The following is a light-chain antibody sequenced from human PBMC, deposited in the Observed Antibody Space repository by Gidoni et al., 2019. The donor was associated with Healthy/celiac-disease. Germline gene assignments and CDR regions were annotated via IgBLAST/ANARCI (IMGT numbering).Light chain of an antibody. CDR1: KSGSSN. CDR3: QQYNNWPRT. J-gene: IGKJ1*01. Sequence: EIVMTQSAATLSVSPGERATRSCRARKSGSSNLARYWQNPGQAPRLLIFGASTRATGIPARFSDSGSGTEFTLTISSLQSEDFAVYYCQQYNNWPRTFGQGTKVEIK. CDR2: GAS. V-gene: IGKV3-15*01.